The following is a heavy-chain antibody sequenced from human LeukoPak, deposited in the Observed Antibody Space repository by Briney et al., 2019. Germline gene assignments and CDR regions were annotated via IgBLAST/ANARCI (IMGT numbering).Heavy chain of an antibody. CDR3: ARSIGYYYTMDV. V-gene: IGHV3-11*01. D-gene: IGHD3-22*01. Sequence: GGSLRLSCVACGFSFSDYYMSWIRQAPGRGLEWISYISGSGSDLYYADSVKGRFPISRDNANNSLYLQMNSLRAEDTAVYYCARSIGYYYTMDVWGQGTTVTVSS. J-gene: IGHJ6*02. CDR2: ISGSGSDL. CDR1: GFSFSDYY.